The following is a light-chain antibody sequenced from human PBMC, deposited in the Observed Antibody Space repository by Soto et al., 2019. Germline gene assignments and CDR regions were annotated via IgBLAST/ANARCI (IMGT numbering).Light chain of an antibody. V-gene: IGLV8-61*01. J-gene: IGLJ2*01. Sequence: QTVVTQEPSFSVSPGGTVTLTCGLSSGSVSTSYYPSWYQQTPGQAPRTLIYNTYTRSSGVPDRFSASILGDKAALTITGAQADDESDYYCVLYMGSGIPVFGGGTKLTVL. CDR1: SGSVSTSYY. CDR2: NTY. CDR3: VLYMGSGIPV.